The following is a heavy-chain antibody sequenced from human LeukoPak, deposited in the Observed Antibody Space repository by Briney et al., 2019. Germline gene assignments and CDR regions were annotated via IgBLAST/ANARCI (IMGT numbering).Heavy chain of an antibody. CDR3: ARDGMIVVVPYYFDY. CDR2: SSSSSSYI. D-gene: IGHD3-22*01. Sequence: GGPLRLSCAASGFTFSSYSMNWVRQAPGKGLEWVSSSSSSSSYIYYADSVKGRFTISRDNAKNSLYLQMNSLRAEDTAVYYCARDGMIVVVPYYFDYWGQGTLVTVSS. J-gene: IGHJ4*02. V-gene: IGHV3-21*04. CDR1: GFTFSSYS.